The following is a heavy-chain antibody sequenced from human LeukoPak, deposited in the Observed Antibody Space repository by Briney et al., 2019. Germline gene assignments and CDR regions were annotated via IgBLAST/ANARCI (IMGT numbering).Heavy chain of an antibody. V-gene: IGHV4-59*01. CDR1: GGSISSYY. Sequence: PSETLSLTCTVSGGSISSYYWSWIRQPPGKGLEWIGYIYYSGSTNYNLSLKSRVTISVDTSKNQFSLKLSSVTAADTAVYYCARDTSSGHRGIDYWGQGTLVTVSS. J-gene: IGHJ4*02. CDR3: ARDTSSGHRGIDY. CDR2: IYYSGST. D-gene: IGHD3-22*01.